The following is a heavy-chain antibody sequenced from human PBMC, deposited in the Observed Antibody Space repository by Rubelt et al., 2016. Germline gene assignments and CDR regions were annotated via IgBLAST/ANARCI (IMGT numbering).Heavy chain of an antibody. Sequence: GSGGGLVQPGGSLRLSCTASGFTFSTSAMSWVRQAPGKGLEWVSVISGSGGDTYYADSVKGRFTISRDNSKNTLYMQMNSLRGEDTAVYYCARDLSAAVAQWGQGTLVTVSS. D-gene: IGHD6-19*01. CDR3: ARDLSAAVAQ. V-gene: IGHV3-23*01. J-gene: IGHJ4*02. CDR1: GFTFSTSA. CDR2: ISGSGGDT.